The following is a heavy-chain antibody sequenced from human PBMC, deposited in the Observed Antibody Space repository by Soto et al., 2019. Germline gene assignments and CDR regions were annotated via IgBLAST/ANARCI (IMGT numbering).Heavy chain of an antibody. CDR1: GYAFTSDG. CDR3: ARDERFRGFDY. J-gene: IGHJ4*02. CDR2: ISAYNGNT. V-gene: IGHV1-18*04. Sequence: ASVTVSCTTSGYAFTSDGISWVRQAPGQGLEWMGWISAYNGNTNYAQKLQGSVTMTTDTSTSTAYMELRSLRSDDTAVYYCARDERFRGFDYWGQGTLVSVSS.